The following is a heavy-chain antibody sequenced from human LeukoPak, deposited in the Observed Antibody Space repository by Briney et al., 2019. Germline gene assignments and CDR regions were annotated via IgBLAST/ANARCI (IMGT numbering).Heavy chain of an antibody. Sequence: LETLSLTCTVSGGSISSYYWSWIRQPAGKGLEWIGRIYTSGSTNYNPSLKSRVTMSVDTSKNQFSLKLSSVTAADTAVYYCAREGSSSWYSGYFDYWGQGTLVTVSS. CDR3: AREGSSSWYSGYFDY. V-gene: IGHV4-4*07. CDR2: IYTSGST. J-gene: IGHJ4*02. CDR1: GGSISSYY. D-gene: IGHD6-13*01.